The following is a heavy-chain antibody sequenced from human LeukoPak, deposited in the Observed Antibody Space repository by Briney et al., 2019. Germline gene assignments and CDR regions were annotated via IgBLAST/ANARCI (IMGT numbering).Heavy chain of an antibody. CDR2: INAGNGNT. V-gene: IGHV1-3*01. J-gene: IGHJ6*02. CDR1: GYTFTSYA. D-gene: IGHD4-17*01. CDR3: ARDQYGEDYYYYGMDV. Sequence: ASVKVSCKASGYTFTSYAMHWVRQAPGQRLEWMGWINAGNGNTKCSQKFQGRVTITRDTSASTAYMELSSLRSEDTAVYYCARDQYGEDYYYYGMDVWGQGTTVTVSS.